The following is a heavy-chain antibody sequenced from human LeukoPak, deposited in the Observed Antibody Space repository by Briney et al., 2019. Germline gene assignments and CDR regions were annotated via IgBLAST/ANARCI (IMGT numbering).Heavy chain of an antibody. CDR2: ISAYNGNT. CDR3: VFRGYYDFWSGYDY. V-gene: IGHV1-18*01. Sequence: ASVKVSCKASGYTFTSYGISWVRQAPGQGLEWMGWISAYNGNTNYAQKLQGRVTITTDTSTSTAYMELRSLRSDDTAVYYCVFRGYYDFWSGYDYWGQGTLVTVSS. D-gene: IGHD3-3*01. CDR1: GYTFTSYG. J-gene: IGHJ4*02.